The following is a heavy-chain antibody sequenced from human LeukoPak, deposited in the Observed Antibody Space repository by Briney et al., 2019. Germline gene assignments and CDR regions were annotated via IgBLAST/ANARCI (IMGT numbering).Heavy chain of an antibody. CDR1: GFIFSSHA. V-gene: IGHV3-23*01. CDR2: ISTGGNT. D-gene: IGHD6-13*01. CDR3: AKSTSGAAAAGTDYDY. Sequence: GGSLRLSCAASGFIFSSHAMSWVRQAPGKGLEWVSAISTGGNTFYVDSVKGRFTISRDNSKNTLYLQMNSLRAEDTAVYYCAKSTSGAAAAGTDYDYWGQGTLVTVSS. J-gene: IGHJ4*02.